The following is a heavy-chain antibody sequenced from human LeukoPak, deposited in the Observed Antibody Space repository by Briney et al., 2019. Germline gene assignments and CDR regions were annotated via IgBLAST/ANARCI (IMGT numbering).Heavy chain of an antibody. CDR3: ARDFWSGYYPSNYGMDV. CDR1: GGSISSYY. D-gene: IGHD3-3*01. Sequence: SETLSLTCTVSGGSISSYYWSWIRQPPGKGLECIGYVYYSGSTNYNPSLKSRVTISVDTSKNQFSLKLSSVTAADTAVYYCARDFWSGYYPSNYGMDVWGQGTTVTVSS. CDR2: VYYSGST. J-gene: IGHJ6*02. V-gene: IGHV4-59*01.